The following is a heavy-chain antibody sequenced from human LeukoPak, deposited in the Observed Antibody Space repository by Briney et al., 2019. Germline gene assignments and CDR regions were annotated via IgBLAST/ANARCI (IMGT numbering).Heavy chain of an antibody. J-gene: IGHJ4*02. Sequence: SETLSLTCAVYGGSFSGYYWSWIRQPPGKGLEWIGEINHSGSTNYNPSLKSRVTISVDTSKNQFSLKLSSVTAADTAVYYCARRGSSSWILRYYYFDYWGQGTLVTVSS. CDR1: GGSFSGYY. D-gene: IGHD6-13*01. CDR2: INHSGST. CDR3: ARRGSSSWILRYYYFDY. V-gene: IGHV4-34*01.